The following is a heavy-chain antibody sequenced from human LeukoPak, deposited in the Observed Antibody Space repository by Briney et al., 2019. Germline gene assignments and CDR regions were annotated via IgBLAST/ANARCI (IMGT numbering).Heavy chain of an antibody. CDR3: AKETALVGGHAAIFDH. J-gene: IGHJ4*02. Sequence: PGGSLRLSCAASGFTFSGYTMNWVRQAPGKGPEWVSSISGSGITTNYADSVKGRFTISREYFNNTLYLQMSSLRAEDTAIYYCAKETALVGGHAAIFDHWGQGTLVTVSS. CDR1: GFTFSGYT. D-gene: IGHD3-3*01. CDR2: ISGSGITT. V-gene: IGHV3-23*01.